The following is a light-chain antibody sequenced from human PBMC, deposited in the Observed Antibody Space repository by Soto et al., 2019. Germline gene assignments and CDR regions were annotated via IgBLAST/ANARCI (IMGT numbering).Light chain of an antibody. Sequence: MSQPPSTLSVSTGESATLSCRASPSSSSNVAWYQQKPGQSPRLLIYGASIRATAIPARFSGSGSGTEFTLTISSLQSEDFAVYYCQQYTNWPWTFGQGTKV. V-gene: IGKV3-15*01. J-gene: IGKJ1*01. CDR3: QQYTNWPWT. CDR1: PSSSSN. CDR2: GAS.